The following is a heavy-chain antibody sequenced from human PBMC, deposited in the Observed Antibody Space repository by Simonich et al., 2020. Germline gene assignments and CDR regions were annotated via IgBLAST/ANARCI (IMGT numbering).Heavy chain of an antibody. V-gene: IGHV1-2*02. D-gene: IGHD6-13*01. CDR2: INPNSGGT. CDR1: GYTFTGYY. Sequence: QVQLVQSGAEVKKPGASVKVSCKASGYTFTGYYMHWVRQAPGKGLEGRGWINPNSGGTNYAQKVQGRVTMTRDTSISTAYMELSRLRSDDTAVYYCARSHIAAAGTGYFQHWGQGTLVTVSS. J-gene: IGHJ1*01. CDR3: ARSHIAAAGTGYFQH.